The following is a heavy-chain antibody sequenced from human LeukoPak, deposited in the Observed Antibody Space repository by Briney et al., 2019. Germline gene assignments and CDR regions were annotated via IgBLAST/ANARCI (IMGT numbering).Heavy chain of an antibody. CDR1: GFTFGSYA. CDR2: ISYDGTNK. J-gene: IGHJ4*02. D-gene: IGHD2-21*02. V-gene: IGHV3-30-3*01. CDR3: ARESPACGEDCYFDY. Sequence: GGSLRLPCAASGFTFGSYAMHWVRQAPGRGLEWVAGISYDGTNKYYADSVKGRFTISRDNSKNTLYLEMNSLRTDDTAVYYCARESPACGEDCYFDYWGQGTLVTVSS.